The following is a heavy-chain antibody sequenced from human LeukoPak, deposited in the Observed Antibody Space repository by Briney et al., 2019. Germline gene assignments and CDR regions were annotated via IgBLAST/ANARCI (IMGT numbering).Heavy chain of an antibody. V-gene: IGHV3-7*01. CDR1: GFIVSSNY. D-gene: IGHD2/OR15-2a*01. Sequence: GGSLRLSCAASGFIVSSNYMSWVRQAPGKGLEWVAIIKQDGNEKYYVDSVKGRFTISRDNAKNSLYLQMNSLRAEDTAVYYCARGSMAYAYAFDIWGQGTMVTVSS. CDR2: IKQDGNEK. J-gene: IGHJ3*02. CDR3: ARGSMAYAYAFDI.